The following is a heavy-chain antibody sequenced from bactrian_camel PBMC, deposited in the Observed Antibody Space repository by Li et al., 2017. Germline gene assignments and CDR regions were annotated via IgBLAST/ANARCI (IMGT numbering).Heavy chain of an antibody. CDR1: GYSINL. V-gene: IGHV3S53*01. CDR3: AASEFDRSGWGPLHRKEYRY. J-gene: IGHJ4*01. CDR2: INCDGCT. D-gene: IGHD5*01. Sequence: QLVESGGDSVQAGGSLRLACAASGYSINLMGWFRQAPGKEREGVAAINCDGCTRYAASVKGRTISQDNAKNTLHLQMNRLKPEDTAMYYCAASEFDRSGWGPLHRKEYRYWGQGTQVTVS.